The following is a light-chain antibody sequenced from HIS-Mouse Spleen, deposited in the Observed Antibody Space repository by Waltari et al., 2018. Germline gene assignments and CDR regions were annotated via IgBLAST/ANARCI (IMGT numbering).Light chain of an antibody. CDR2: DVI. J-gene: IGLJ2*01. V-gene: IGLV2-14*03. Sequence: QSPLTPPASVSGSPGQSLTISCTGTSSDGGDYNYVSWYQQHPRKATKLMIYDVINRPSGFSNRFSGSKSGNTASLTISGLQAEDEADYYCSSYTSSSFNVVFGGGTKLTVL. CDR3: SSYTSSSFNVV. CDR1: SSDGGDYNY.